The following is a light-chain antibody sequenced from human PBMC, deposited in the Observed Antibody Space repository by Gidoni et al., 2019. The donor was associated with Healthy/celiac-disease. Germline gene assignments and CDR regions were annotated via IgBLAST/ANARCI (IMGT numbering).Light chain of an antibody. Sequence: DIQMTQSPSSLSASVGDRVTITCRASESISSYLNWYQQKPGNAPKLLIYAASSLQSGVPSRFSCSGSGTDFTLTISRLQPEGFATYSCQPSYSTPCSFGQGTKLEIK. V-gene: IGKV1-39*01. CDR3: QPSYSTPCS. J-gene: IGKJ2*04. CDR2: AAS. CDR1: ESISSY.